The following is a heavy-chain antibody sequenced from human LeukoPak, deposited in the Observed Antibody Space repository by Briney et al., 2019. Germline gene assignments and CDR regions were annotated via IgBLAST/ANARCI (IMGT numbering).Heavy chain of an antibody. V-gene: IGHV1-2*02. CDR3: ARGVGTSWFDP. J-gene: IGHJ5*02. D-gene: IGHD2-2*01. Sequence: ASVKVSCKAYGYTFSDYSMHWVRQAPGQGLEWMGWINPKSGGANFAEKFQGRVTMTRDTSIRTVYMELSRVTYDDTAVYYCARGVGTSWFDPWGQGTLATVSS. CDR2: INPKSGGA. CDR1: GYTFSDYS.